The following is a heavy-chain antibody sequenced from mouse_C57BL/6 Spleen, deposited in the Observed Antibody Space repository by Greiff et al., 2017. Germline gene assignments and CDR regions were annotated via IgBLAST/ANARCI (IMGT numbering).Heavy chain of an antibody. CDR1: GFSFNTYA. Sequence: EVMLVESGGGLVQPKGSLKLSCAASGFSFNTYAMNWVRQAPGKGLEWVARIRSKSNNYATYYADSVKDRFTISRDDSESMLYLQMNNLKTEDTAMYYCVRRAIDYDEGGYAMDYWGQGTSVTVSS. D-gene: IGHD2-4*01. J-gene: IGHJ4*01. V-gene: IGHV10-1*01. CDR2: IRSKSNNYAT. CDR3: VRRAIDYDEGGYAMDY.